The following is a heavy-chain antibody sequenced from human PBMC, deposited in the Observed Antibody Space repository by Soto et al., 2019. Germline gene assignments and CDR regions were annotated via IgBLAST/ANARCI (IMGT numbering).Heavy chain of an antibody. Sequence: SETLSLTCAVSGCSISSSSYYWGWIRQPPGKGLEWIGSTYYSGSTYYNPSLKSRVTISVDTSKNQFSLKLSSVTAADTAVYYCARRGYSYGWERYFDYWGQGTLVTVSS. CDR2: TYYSGST. CDR3: ARRGYSYGWERYFDY. CDR1: GCSISSSSYY. D-gene: IGHD5-18*01. V-gene: IGHV4-39*01. J-gene: IGHJ4*02.